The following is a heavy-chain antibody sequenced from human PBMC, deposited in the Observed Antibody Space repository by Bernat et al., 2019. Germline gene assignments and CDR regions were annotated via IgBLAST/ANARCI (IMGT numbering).Heavy chain of an antibody. Sequence: EVQLVESGGGVVRPGGSLRLSCAASGFTFDDYGMSWVRRAPGKGLEWVGGTNWNGGSTGYADSVKGRFTISRDNAKTSLYLQMNSLRAEDTAFYYGARDGDYSNYGGYWGQGTLVTVSS. CDR3: ARDGDYSNYGGY. J-gene: IGHJ4*02. D-gene: IGHD4-11*01. V-gene: IGHV3-20*04. CDR1: GFTFDDYG. CDR2: TNWNGGST.